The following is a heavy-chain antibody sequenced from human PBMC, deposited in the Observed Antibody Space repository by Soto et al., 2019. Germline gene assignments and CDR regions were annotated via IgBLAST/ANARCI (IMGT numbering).Heavy chain of an antibody. D-gene: IGHD2-15*01. Sequence: QVQLQESGPGLVNPSGTLSLTCAISGGSVSTINWWSWFRQPPGKGREWIGEIHHTDGSHYNPSLKSRVSISVDKSKNQISLQLTSVTAADTAVYYCARHGGFSFDYWGQGTLVTVSS. CDR3: ARHGGFSFDY. V-gene: IGHV4-4*02. CDR2: IHHTDGS. CDR1: GGSVSTINW. J-gene: IGHJ4*02.